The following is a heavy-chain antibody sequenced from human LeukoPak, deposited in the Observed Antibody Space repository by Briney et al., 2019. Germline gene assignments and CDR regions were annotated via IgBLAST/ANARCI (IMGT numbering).Heavy chain of an antibody. V-gene: IGHV4-4*02. D-gene: IGHD4-23*01. Sequence: PSETLSLTCTVSGGSISSSNWWSWVRQPPGKGLEWIGEIYHSGSTNYNPSLKSRVTISVDKSKNQFSLKLSSVTAADTAVYYCARVGYGGNSGGNAFDIWGQGTMVTVSS. CDR3: ARVGYGGNSGGNAFDI. CDR1: GGSISSSNW. CDR2: IYHSGST. J-gene: IGHJ3*02.